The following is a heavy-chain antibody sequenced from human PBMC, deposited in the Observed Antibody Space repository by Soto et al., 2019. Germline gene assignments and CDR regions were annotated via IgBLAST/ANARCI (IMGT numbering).Heavy chain of an antibody. CDR2: ISNDGGNA. CDR3: ARDENWGYWSFDL. D-gene: IGHD7-27*01. J-gene: IGHJ2*01. CDR1: GFTFSFYG. V-gene: IGHV3-30*03. Sequence: QVQLVESGGGVVQPGRSLRLSCAASGFTFSFYGIHWVRQAPGKGLEWVVVISNDGGNAYYADSVKGRFTISRDNSKNTLYLQMNSLRAEDTAVYYCARDENWGYWSFDLWGRGTLVTVSS.